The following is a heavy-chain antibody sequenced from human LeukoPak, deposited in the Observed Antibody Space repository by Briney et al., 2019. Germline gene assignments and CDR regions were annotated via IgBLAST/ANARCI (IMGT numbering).Heavy chain of an antibody. V-gene: IGHV1-2*02. CDR1: GYTFTGYY. D-gene: IGHD1-14*01. CDR2: IDPNSGGT. Sequence: GGSLRLSCAASGYTFTGYYMHWVRQAPGQGLEWMGWIDPNSGGTNYAQKFQGRVTMTRDTSISTAYMELSRLRSDDTAVYYCARVRTHFDYWGQGTLVTVSS. CDR3: ARVRTHFDY. J-gene: IGHJ4*02.